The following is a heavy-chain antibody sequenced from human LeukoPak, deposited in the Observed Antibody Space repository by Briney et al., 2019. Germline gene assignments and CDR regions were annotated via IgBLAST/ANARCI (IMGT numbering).Heavy chain of an antibody. CDR1: GYSFTSYW. J-gene: IGHJ3*02. CDR3: GRIPAAGSLKGSFDI. V-gene: IGHV5-51*01. CDR2: IHPRDSET. Sequence: GESLKISCKGSGYSFTSYWIGWVRQMPGKGLEWMGIIHPRDSETRYSPSFQGQVTMSADKSISTAYLQWSSLKASDSAMYYCGRIPAAGSLKGSFDIWGQGTMVTVSS. D-gene: IGHD6-13*01.